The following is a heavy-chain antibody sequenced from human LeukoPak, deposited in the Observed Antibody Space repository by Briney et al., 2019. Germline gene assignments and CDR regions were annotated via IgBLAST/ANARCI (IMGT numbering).Heavy chain of an antibody. CDR1: GYSFTSYW. CDR3: ARLLYYYGSGSYPFDY. J-gene: IGHJ4*02. D-gene: IGHD3-10*01. V-gene: IGHV5-51*01. CDR2: IYPGDSDT. Sequence: GESLKISCKGSGYSFTSYWIGWVRQMPGKGLEWMGIIYPGDSDTRYSPSFQGQVTISADKSISTAYLQWSSLKASDTAMYYCARLLYYYGSGSYPFDYWGQGTLVTVPS.